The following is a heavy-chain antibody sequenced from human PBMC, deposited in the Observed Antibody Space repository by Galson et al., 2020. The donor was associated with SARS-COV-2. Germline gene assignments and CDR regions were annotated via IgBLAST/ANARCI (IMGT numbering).Heavy chain of an antibody. CDR1: GFTFSDYY. CDR3: ARDPGWLRSLYFDY. J-gene: IGHJ4*02. V-gene: IGHV3-11*01. D-gene: IGHD5-12*01. CDR2: ISSSGSTI. Sequence: NSGGSLRLSCAASGFTFSDYYMSWIRQAPGKGLEWVSYISSSGSTIYYADSVKGRFTISRDNAKNSLYLQMNSLGAEDTAVYYCARDPGWLRSLYFDYWGQGTLVTVSS.